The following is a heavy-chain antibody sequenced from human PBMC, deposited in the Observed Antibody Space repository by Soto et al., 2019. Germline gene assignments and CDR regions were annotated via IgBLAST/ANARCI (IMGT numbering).Heavy chain of an antibody. CDR3: APLTVSLSGPYGIHV. D-gene: IGHD2-15*01. CDR1: GYSVTSSDYY. V-gene: IGHV4-39*01. CDR2: MFYSGLT. Sequence: SETLSLTCSVSGYSVTSSDYYWAWIRQPPGKGLEWIGSMFYSGLTYYNPSLKSRVTLSVDTSKNQFSVRLNSVTAADTAVYYCAPLTVSLSGPYGIHVWGQGTTVTVSS. J-gene: IGHJ6*02.